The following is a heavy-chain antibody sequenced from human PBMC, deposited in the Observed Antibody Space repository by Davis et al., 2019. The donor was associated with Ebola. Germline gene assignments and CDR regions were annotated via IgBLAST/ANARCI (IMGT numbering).Heavy chain of an antibody. CDR3: ARVNALTGYSRFDP. Sequence: GESLKISCAASGFVFSNYVMSWVRRAPGKGLEWVSTLGLSADTYYADSVKGRFTISRDNSKNTLHLQMNSLRAEDTALYHCARVNALTGYSRFDPWGQGTQVTVSS. CDR1: GFVFSNYV. D-gene: IGHD3-9*01. J-gene: IGHJ5*02. CDR2: LGLSADT. V-gene: IGHV3-23*01.